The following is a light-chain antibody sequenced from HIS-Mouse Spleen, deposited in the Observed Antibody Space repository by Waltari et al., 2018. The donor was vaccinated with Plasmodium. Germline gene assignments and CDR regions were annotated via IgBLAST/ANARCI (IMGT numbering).Light chain of an antibody. CDR1: SSDVGGYNY. Sequence: QSALTQPRSVSGSPGQSVTISCPGTSSDVGGYNYVSWYPQHPGKAPKLMIYDVSKRPSVGPDRFAGSKSGNTASLTISGLQAEDEADYYCCSYAGSYTYVFGTGTKVTVL. CDR3: CSYAGSYTYV. CDR2: DVS. J-gene: IGLJ1*01. V-gene: IGLV2-11*01.